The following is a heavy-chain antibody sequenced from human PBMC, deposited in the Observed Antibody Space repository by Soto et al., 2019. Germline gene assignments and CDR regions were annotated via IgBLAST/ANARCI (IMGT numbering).Heavy chain of an antibody. D-gene: IGHD3-10*01. CDR2: IYYSGST. CDR1: GGSISSGDYY. J-gene: IGHJ4*02. CDR3: ARGNYGSGSYYPVDY. Sequence: ASETLSLTCTVSGGSISSGDYYWSWIRQPPGKGLEWIGYIYYSGSTYYNPSLKSRVTISVDTSKNQFSLKLSSVTAADTAVYYCARGNYGSGSYYPVDYWGQGTLVTVSS. V-gene: IGHV4-30-4*01.